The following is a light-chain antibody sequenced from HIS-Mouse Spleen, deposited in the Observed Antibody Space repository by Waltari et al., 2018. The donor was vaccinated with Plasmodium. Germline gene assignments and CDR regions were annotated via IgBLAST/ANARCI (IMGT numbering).Light chain of an antibody. V-gene: IGLV1-40*01. Sequence: QSVLTQPPSVSGAPGQRVTISCTGSSSNIGAGYDVHWYQQLPGNAPKLLMYGSSHRPSGVPARVAGAKSGTSSSRAITGLQAEDEADYYCQSYDSSLSGWVFGGGTKLTVL. CDR2: GSS. J-gene: IGLJ3*02. CDR1: SSNIGAGYD. CDR3: QSYDSSLSGWV.